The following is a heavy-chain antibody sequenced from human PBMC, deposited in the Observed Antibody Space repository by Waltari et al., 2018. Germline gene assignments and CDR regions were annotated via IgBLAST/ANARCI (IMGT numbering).Heavy chain of an antibody. CDR3: AGGDWNYLFDS. D-gene: IGHD1-7*01. CDR2: IVSSGIA. J-gene: IGHJ4*02. Sequence: QVQLQESGPGLVKPSQTLSLTCTVSGDAISSSDYFWNWIRLPAGKGLEWIGRIVSSGIANYNPSLESRITLSLDTSKNQFSLKLSSVTAADTAVYYGAGGDWNYLFDSWGQGTLVTVSS. CDR1: GDAISSSDYF. V-gene: IGHV4-61*02.